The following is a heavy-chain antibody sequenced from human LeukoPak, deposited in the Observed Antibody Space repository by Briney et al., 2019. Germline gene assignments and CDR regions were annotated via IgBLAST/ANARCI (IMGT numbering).Heavy chain of an antibody. CDR1: GFIFRNHA. Sequence: GGSLRLSCGASGFIFRNHAMSWVRQAPGEGLEWVSGISDNGGGRYYADSVKGRFTTSRDNSKNMLYLQMNSLRAEDTAVYYCAKESGALGAPLYDYWGRGILVTASS. CDR3: AKESGALGAPLYDY. J-gene: IGHJ4*02. CDR2: ISDNGGGR. V-gene: IGHV3-23*01. D-gene: IGHD4/OR15-4a*01.